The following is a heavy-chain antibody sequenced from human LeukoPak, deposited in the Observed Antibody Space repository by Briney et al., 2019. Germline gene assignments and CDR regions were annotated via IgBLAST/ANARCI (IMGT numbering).Heavy chain of an antibody. CDR1: GFTFSSYW. J-gene: IGHJ4*02. Sequence: GGSLRLSCAASGFTFSSYWMSWVRQAPGKGLEWVANIKEDGSKKNYVDSVKGRFTISRDNAKNSLYLQMNSLRVEGTAVYYCAREGVMAPYYFDYWGQGTLVTVSS. CDR3: AREGVMAPYYFDY. CDR2: IKEDGSKK. D-gene: IGHD3-16*01. V-gene: IGHV3-7*01.